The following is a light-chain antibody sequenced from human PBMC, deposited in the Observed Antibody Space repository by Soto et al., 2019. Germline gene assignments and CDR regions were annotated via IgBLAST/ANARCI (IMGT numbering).Light chain of an antibody. J-gene: IGKJ1*01. V-gene: IGKV3-11*01. Sequence: EIVLTQSPATLSLSPGERATLSCRASQSVSSYLAWYQQKPGQAPRLLIYDASNRATGIPARFSGSGSGTDFTLTISSLEPEDFAVYYCQQYNNWPPWTFDHGTTVEIK. CDR2: DAS. CDR1: QSVSSY. CDR3: QQYNNWPPWT.